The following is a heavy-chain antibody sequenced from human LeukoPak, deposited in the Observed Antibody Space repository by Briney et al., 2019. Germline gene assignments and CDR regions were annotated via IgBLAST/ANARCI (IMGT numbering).Heavy chain of an antibody. CDR1: GYSFTGYW. V-gene: IGHV5-10-1*01. D-gene: IGHD3-10*01. Sequence: GESLKISCKGSGYSFTGYWISWVRQMPGKGLEWMGRIDPGDSYTNYSPSFQGHVTISADKSISTAYLQWSSPKASDTAMYYCARHSGSGSYYYFDYWGQGTLVTVSS. CDR3: ARHSGSGSYYYFDY. J-gene: IGHJ4*02. CDR2: IDPGDSYT.